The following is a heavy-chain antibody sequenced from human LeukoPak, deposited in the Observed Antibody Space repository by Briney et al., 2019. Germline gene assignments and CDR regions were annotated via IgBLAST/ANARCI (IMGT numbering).Heavy chain of an antibody. CDR2: ISSSSSTI. V-gene: IGHV3-48*01. CDR1: GFTFSSYS. CDR3: ARGRALGLLDY. D-gene: IGHD3/OR15-3a*01. Sequence: GGSLRLSCAASGFTFSSYSMNWVRQAPGKGLEWVSYISSSSSTIYYADSVKGRFTISRDNAKNSLYLQMNSLRAEDTAVYYCARGRALGLLDYWGQGTLVTVSS. J-gene: IGHJ4*02.